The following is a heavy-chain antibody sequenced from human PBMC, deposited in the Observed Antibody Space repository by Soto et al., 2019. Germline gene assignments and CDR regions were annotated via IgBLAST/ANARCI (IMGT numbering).Heavy chain of an antibody. CDR1: GFTFSSYS. V-gene: IGHV3-48*01. CDR2: ISSSSSTL. CDR3: ARELAEWLDDY. Sequence: EVQLVESGGGLVQPGGSLRLSCAASGFTFSSYSMNWVRQAPGKGLEWVSYISSSSSTLYYADSVKGRFTISRDNAKNSLYVQMISLRAEDTAVYYCARELAEWLDDYWGQGTLVTVSS. J-gene: IGHJ4*02. D-gene: IGHD6-19*01.